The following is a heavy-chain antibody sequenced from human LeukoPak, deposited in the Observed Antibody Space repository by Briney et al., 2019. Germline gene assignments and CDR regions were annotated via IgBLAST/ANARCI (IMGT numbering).Heavy chain of an antibody. V-gene: IGHV3-74*01. D-gene: IGHD2-2*01. CDR1: GFTFSSYP. J-gene: IGHJ5*02. CDR3: ARGVGYCSSTSCYWWFDP. CDR2: ISYGGSSI. Sequence: PGGSLRLSCSASGFTFSSYPMHWVRQAPGKGLVWVSRISYGGSSISYADSVKGRFTTSRGNAKNTLYLQMNSLRAEDTAVYYCARGVGYCSSTSCYWWFDPWGQGTLVTVSS.